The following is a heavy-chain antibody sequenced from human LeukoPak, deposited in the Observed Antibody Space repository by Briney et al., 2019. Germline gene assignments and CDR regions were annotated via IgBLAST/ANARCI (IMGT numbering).Heavy chain of an antibody. D-gene: IGHD2-15*01. V-gene: IGHV1-18*01. CDR1: GYTFTSHG. CDR2: ISTYNANT. J-gene: IGHJ4*02. CDR3: ARSSFCSGGTCYSSLDY. Sequence: ASVKVSCKASGYTFTSHGISWVRHAPGQGLEWMGWISTYNANTNYAQKLQGRVTMTTDTSTSTAYMELRSLRSDDTAIYYCARSSFCSGGTCYSSLDYWGQGTLVTVSS.